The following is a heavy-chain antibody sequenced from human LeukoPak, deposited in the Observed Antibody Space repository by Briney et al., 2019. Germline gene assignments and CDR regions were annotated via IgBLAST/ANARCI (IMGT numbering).Heavy chain of an antibody. CDR2: ISTSSSYI. D-gene: IGHD5-18*01. Sequence: GGSLRLSCAASGFTFSSYSLNWVRQAPGKGLEWVSSISTSSSYIYYADSVKGRFTISRDNAKNSLYLQMNSLRAEDTAVYYCARDHSNGYFDYWGQGTLVTVSS. CDR1: GFTFSSYS. V-gene: IGHV3-21*01. J-gene: IGHJ4*02. CDR3: ARDHSNGYFDY.